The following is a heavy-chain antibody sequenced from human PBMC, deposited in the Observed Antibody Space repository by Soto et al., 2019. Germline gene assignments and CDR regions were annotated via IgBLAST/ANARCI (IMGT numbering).Heavy chain of an antibody. V-gene: IGHV3-30*18. CDR1: GFTFTTYG. D-gene: IGHD6-6*01. J-gene: IGHJ4*02. CDR2: VSDDGSDK. Sequence: VQLVESGGGVVQPGGSLRLTCAASGFTFTTYGMHSVRQAPGKGLEWVSGVSDDGSDKQYEETVKGLFSISRDNSMKRQDLQMLSLRHEYTAVYYGAQEHSGLYARHYFDSWGEGTLVTVSS. CDR3: AQEHSGLYARHYFDS.